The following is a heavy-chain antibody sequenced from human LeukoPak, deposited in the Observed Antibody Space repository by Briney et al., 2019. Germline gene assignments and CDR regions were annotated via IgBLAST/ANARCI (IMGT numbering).Heavy chain of an antibody. CDR1: GFTFDDYA. CDR3: VRDTSVGAAYFDV. Sequence: GGSPRLSCAASGFTFDDYAMHWVRQAPGKGLEWVSGISWNSGSIGYADSVKGRFTISRDNAKNSLYLQLHSLRPDDTAVYYCVRDTSVGAAYFDVWGQGALVTVSS. CDR2: ISWNSGSI. J-gene: IGHJ4*02. D-gene: IGHD2-15*01. V-gene: IGHV3-9*01.